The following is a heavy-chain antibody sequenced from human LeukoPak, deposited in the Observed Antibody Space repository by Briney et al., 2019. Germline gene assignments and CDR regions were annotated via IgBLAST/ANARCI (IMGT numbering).Heavy chain of an antibody. CDR2: ISDRGDNK. D-gene: IGHD6-19*01. CDR3: AKSSRYGTGWYGRIDY. V-gene: IGHV3-23*01. CDR1: GITFSSHA. Sequence: GGSLRLSCAASGITFSSHAMSWVRQAPGKGLEWVSAISDRGDNKQYTDSVKGRLTISRDNSKNTLYLQMNSLRADDTAVYYCAKSSRYGTGWYGRIDYWGQGTLVTVS. J-gene: IGHJ4*02.